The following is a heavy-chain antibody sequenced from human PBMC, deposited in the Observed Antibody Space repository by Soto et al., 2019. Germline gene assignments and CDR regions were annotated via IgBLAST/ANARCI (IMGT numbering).Heavy chain of an antibody. Sequence: QITLKESGPTLVKPTQTLTLTCTFSGFSLSTSGVGVGWIRQPPGKALEWLALIYWDDDKRYSPSLKSRLTITKDTSKNQVVLTMTNMDPVDTATYYCSHRDGYNWVYYFDYWGQGTLVTVSS. J-gene: IGHJ4*02. CDR3: SHRDGYNWVYYFDY. V-gene: IGHV2-5*02. D-gene: IGHD5-12*01. CDR2: IYWDDDK. CDR1: GFSLSTSGVG.